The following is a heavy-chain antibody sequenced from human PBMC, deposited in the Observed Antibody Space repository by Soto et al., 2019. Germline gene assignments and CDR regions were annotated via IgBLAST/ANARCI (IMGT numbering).Heavy chain of an antibody. CDR2: IIPIFGTA. D-gene: IGHD3-22*01. CDR3: ARARRNYYDSSGYYS. Sequence: SVKVSCKASGGTFSSYAISWVRQAPGQGLEWMGGIIPIFGTANYAQKFQGRVTITADESTSTAYMELSSLRSEDTAVYYCARARRNYYDSSGYYSWGQGTLVTVSS. V-gene: IGHV1-69*13. J-gene: IGHJ4*02. CDR1: GGTFSSYA.